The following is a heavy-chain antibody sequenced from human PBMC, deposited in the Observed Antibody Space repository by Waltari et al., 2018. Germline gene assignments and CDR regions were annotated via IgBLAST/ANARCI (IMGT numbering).Heavy chain of an antibody. CDR3: ARVRRQQWPYTAFDI. Sequence: QVQLQESGPGLVKPSETLSLTCTVSGGSISSYYWSWIRQPPGKGLEWIGYIYYSGSTNYNPSLKSRVTISVDTSKNQFSLKLSSVTAADTAVYYCARVRRQQWPYTAFDIWGQGTMVTVSS. D-gene: IGHD6-19*01. J-gene: IGHJ3*02. CDR2: IYYSGST. V-gene: IGHV4-59*01. CDR1: GGSISSYY.